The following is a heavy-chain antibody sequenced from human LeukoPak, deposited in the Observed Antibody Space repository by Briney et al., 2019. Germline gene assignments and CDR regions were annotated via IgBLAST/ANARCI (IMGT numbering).Heavy chain of an antibody. Sequence: PSQTLSLTCTVSGGSISSGSYYWSWIRQPAGKGLEWIGRIYTSGSTNYNPSLKSRVTISVDTSKNQFSLKLSSVTAADTAVYYSARGRPLLNWFDPWGQGTLVTVSS. CDR3: ARGRPLLNWFDP. CDR1: GGSISSGSYY. V-gene: IGHV4-61*02. J-gene: IGHJ5*02. D-gene: IGHD2-15*01. CDR2: IYTSGST.